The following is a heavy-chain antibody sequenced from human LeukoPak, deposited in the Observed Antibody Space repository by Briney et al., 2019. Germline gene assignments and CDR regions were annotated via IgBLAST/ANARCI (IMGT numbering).Heavy chain of an antibody. D-gene: IGHD3-9*01. J-gene: IGHJ4*02. CDR1: GGSISSYY. Sequence: SETLSLTCTVSGGSISSYYWSWIRQPPGKGLEWIGYIYYSGSTNYNPSLKSRVTMSVDTSKNQFSLKLSSVTAADTAVYYCARARYDILTGYIPEFDYWGQGTLVTVSS. CDR3: ARARYDILTGYIPEFDY. V-gene: IGHV4-59*01. CDR2: IYYSGST.